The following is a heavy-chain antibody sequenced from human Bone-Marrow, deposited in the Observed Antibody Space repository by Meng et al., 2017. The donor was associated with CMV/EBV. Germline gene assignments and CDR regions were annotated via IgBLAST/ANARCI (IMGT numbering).Heavy chain of an antibody. CDR3: ARGDDGDSGYYHLY. Sequence: ASVTVSCKSSGYTFTSYVISWVRQAPGQGLEWMGWISAYNCNTNYAQKFQDRVTMTTDTSTSTAYMELRSLRSDDTAVYYCARGDDGDSGYYHLYWGQGTLVTVSS. CDR2: ISAYNCNT. V-gene: IGHV1-18*01. J-gene: IGHJ4*02. D-gene: IGHD3-22*01. CDR1: GYTFTSYV.